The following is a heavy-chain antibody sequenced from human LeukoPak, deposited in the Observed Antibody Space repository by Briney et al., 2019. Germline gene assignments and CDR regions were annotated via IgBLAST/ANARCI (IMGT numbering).Heavy chain of an antibody. D-gene: IGHD1-26*01. CDR2: ISAYNGNT. CDR3: ASGSQGAFYYYGMDV. V-gene: IGHV1-18*01. CDR1: GYTFTSYG. J-gene: IGHJ6*02. Sequence: ASVKVSCKASGYTFTSYGISWVRQAPGQGLEWMGWISAYNGNTNYAQKLQGRVTMTTDTSTSTAYMELRSLRSDDTAVYYCASGSQGAFYYYGMDVWGQGTTVTVSS.